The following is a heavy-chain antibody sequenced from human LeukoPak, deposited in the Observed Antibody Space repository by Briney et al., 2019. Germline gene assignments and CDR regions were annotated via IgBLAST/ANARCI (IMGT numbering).Heavy chain of an antibody. Sequence: PSETLSLTCTVSGGSISSSSYYWGWIRQPPGKGLEWIGSIYYSGSTYYNPSLKSRVTISVDTSKNQFSLKLSSVTAADTAVYYCASNYDILTGYPNWFDPWRQGTLVTVSS. CDR2: IYYSGST. J-gene: IGHJ5*02. CDR3: ASNYDILTGYPNWFDP. CDR1: GGSISSSSYY. D-gene: IGHD3-9*01. V-gene: IGHV4-39*01.